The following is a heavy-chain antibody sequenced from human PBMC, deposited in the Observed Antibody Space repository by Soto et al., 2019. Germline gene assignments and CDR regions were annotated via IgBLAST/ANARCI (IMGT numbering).Heavy chain of an antibody. D-gene: IGHD3-3*01. CDR3: ARIEAGTYYDFWGGYYQYYFDY. V-gene: IGHV2-26*01. Sequence: QVTLKESGPVLVKPTETLTLTCTVSGFSLSNARMGVSWIRQPPGKALEWLAHIFSNDEKSYSTSLKSRLTISKDTSKSQVVLTMTNMDPVDTATYYCARIEAGTYYDFWGGYYQYYFDYWGQGTLVTVSS. CDR1: GFSLSNARMG. CDR2: IFSNDEK. J-gene: IGHJ4*02.